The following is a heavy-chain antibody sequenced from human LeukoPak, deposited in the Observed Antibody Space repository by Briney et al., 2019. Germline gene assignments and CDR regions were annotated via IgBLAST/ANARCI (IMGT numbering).Heavy chain of an antibody. CDR2: IYYSGST. Sequence: PSETLSLTCTVSGYSISSGYYWGWIRQPPGKGLEWIGTIYYSGSTYYNPSLKSRVTISVDTSKNQFSLKLTSVTAADTAVYYCARGVGSGYTDDWGQGTLVTVSS. V-gene: IGHV4-38-2*02. J-gene: IGHJ4*02. D-gene: IGHD3-22*01. CDR3: ARGVGSGYTDD. CDR1: GYSISSGYY.